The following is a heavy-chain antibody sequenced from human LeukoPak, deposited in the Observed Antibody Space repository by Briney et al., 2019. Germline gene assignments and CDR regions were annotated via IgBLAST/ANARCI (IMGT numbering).Heavy chain of an antibody. D-gene: IGHD1-20*01. J-gene: IGHJ6*03. CDR2: IYYSGST. CDR3: ARWGITGIRGYYYYMDV. CDR1: GGSITSYY. V-gene: IGHV4-59*12. Sequence: SETLSLTCTVSGGSITSYYWSWIRQPPGKGLEWIGYIYYSGSTNYNPSLKSRVTISVDTSKNQFSLKLSSVTAADTAVYYCARWGITGIRGYYYYMDVWGKGTTITVSS.